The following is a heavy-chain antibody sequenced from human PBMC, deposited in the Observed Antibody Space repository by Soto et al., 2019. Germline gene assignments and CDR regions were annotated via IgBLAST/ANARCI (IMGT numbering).Heavy chain of an antibody. CDR2: IRSKTDGGTT. CDR1: GFTFSNAW. Sequence: EVQLVESGGGLVKPVGSLRLSCAASGFTFSNAWMNWVRQAPGKGLEWVGRIRSKTDGGTTDYPAPVKGRFTISRDDSKNTLYLQMNSLKTEDTAVYYCTTDGATVTTIGWVYWGQGTLVTVSS. CDR3: TTDGATVTTIGWVY. V-gene: IGHV3-15*07. D-gene: IGHD4-17*01. J-gene: IGHJ4*02.